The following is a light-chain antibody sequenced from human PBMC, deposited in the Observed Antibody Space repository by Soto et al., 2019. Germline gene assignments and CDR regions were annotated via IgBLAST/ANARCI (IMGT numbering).Light chain of an antibody. CDR1: QSISSY. Sequence: DIHMTQSPSSLSASVVDRVSITCRASQSISSYLNWYQQKPGKAPKLLIYTAASLQSGVPSRFSGSGSGTDFTLTISSLQPEDFATYYCQQSYSTAITFGQGTRLEI. CDR2: TAA. J-gene: IGKJ5*01. V-gene: IGKV1-39*01. CDR3: QQSYSTAIT.